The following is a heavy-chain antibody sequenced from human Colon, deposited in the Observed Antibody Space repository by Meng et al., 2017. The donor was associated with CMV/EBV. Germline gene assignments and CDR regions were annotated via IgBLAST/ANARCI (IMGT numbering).Heavy chain of an antibody. CDR3: ARGGYSSSWNPYYYSYGMDV. CDR2: IGTAGAT. V-gene: IGHV3-13*01. D-gene: IGHD6-13*01. CDR1: GFTFSSYD. Sequence: GESLKISCAASGFTFSSYDMHWVRQATGKGLEWVSAIGTAGATYYPGAVKGRFTISRENSKNSLYLHMNSLRAGDTAVYYCARGGYSSSWNPYYYSYGMDVWGQGTTVTVSS. J-gene: IGHJ6*02.